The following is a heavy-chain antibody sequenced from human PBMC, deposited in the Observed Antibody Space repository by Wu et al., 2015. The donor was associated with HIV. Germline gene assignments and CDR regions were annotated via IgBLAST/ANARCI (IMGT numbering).Heavy chain of an antibody. Sequence: QVQLVQSGAEVKKPGASVKISCETFGYTFTNNYIHWMRQAPGQGLEWMGIINLVHLSANYAQKFQDRVTLTRDTSTNTVYMELSSLRSEDTAIYYCARSLGIVVVSVGRYFYGMDVWGQGTTVTVSS. D-gene: IGHD2-21*01. V-gene: IGHV1-46*01. CDR3: ARSLGIVVVSVGRYFYGMDV. J-gene: IGHJ6*02. CDR1: GYTFTNNY. CDR2: INLVHLSA.